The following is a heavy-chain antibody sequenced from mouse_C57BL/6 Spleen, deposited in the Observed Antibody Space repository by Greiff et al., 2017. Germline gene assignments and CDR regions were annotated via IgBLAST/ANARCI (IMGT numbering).Heavy chain of an antibody. D-gene: IGHD2-3*01. CDR1: GYTFTDYE. CDR3: TRTPDYDGYYSLYAMDY. V-gene: IGHV1-15*01. Sequence: VQLQQSGAELVRPGASVTLSCKASGYTFTDYEMHWVKQTPVHGLEWIGAIDPGSGGTAYNQKFKGKAILTADKSSSTAYMELRSLTSEDSAVYYCTRTPDYDGYYSLYAMDYWGQGTSVTVSS. J-gene: IGHJ4*01. CDR2: IDPGSGGT.